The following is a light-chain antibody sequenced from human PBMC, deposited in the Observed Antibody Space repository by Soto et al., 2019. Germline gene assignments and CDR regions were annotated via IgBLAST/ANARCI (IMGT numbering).Light chain of an antibody. J-gene: IGKJ1*01. CDR1: QSVSNNY. CDR3: HQYGSSPWT. V-gene: IGKV3-20*01. Sequence: EIVLTQSPGTLSLSPWERATLSCRASQSVSNNYLAWYQQKPGQAPRLLIYGASSRATGIPDRFSGSGSGTDFTLTISRLEPEDFAVYFCHQYGSSPWTFGQGTKVDIK. CDR2: GAS.